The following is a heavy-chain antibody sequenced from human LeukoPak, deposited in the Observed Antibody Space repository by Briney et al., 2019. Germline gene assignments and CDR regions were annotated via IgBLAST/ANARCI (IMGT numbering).Heavy chain of an antibody. CDR3: ASSPERPQKRLRYYDY. CDR1: GGSFSGYY. V-gene: IGHV4-34*01. D-gene: IGHD3-9*01. Sequence: SETLSLTCAVYGGSFSGYYWSWIRQPPGKGLEWIGEINHSGSTNYNPSLKSRVTISADTSKNQFSLKLSSVTAADTAVYYCASSPERPQKRLRYYDYWGQGTLVTVSS. J-gene: IGHJ4*02. CDR2: INHSGST.